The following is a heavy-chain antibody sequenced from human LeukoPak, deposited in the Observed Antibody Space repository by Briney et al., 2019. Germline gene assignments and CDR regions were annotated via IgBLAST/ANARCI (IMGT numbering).Heavy chain of an antibody. CDR3: AKRAKGVSSGGIVY. V-gene: IGHV3-23*01. D-gene: IGHD3-10*01. CDR1: GFTFSSCA. J-gene: IGHJ4*02. CDR2: ISGSGGST. Sequence: GGSLRLSCAASGFTFSSCAMSWVRQAPGKGLEWVSAISGSGGSTYYADSVKGRFTISRDNSKNTLYLQMNSLRAEDTAVYYCAKRAKGVSSGGIVYWGQGTLVTVSS.